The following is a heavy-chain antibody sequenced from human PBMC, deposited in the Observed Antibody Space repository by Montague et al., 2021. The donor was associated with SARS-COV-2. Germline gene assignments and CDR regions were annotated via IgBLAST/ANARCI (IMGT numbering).Heavy chain of an antibody. CDR2: ICYSGST. Sequence: SETLSLTCTVFGSCITGSDWKCTRLHPSHHLKWYADICYSGSTNYNPSLTGRVTMSVDTSKNQFSLKVNSVTAADTAVYYCARHYSATLPAVYWGQGTLVTVSS. D-gene: IGHD2-15*01. CDR3: ARHYSATLPAVY. J-gene: IGHJ4*02. CDR1: GSCITGSD. V-gene: IGHV4-59*08.